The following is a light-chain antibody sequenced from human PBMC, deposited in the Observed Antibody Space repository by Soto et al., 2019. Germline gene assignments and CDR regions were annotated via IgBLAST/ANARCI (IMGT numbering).Light chain of an antibody. CDR2: YDD. CDR1: SSNIGNNA. V-gene: IGLV1-36*01. CDR3: AAWDDCLNGYV. J-gene: IGLJ1*01. Sequence: QSALTQPPSVSEAPRQRVTISCSGSSSNIGNNAVNWYQQLPGKAPKLLIYYDDLLPSGVSDRFSGSKSGTSASLAISGPQSEDEADYYCAAWDDCLNGYVFGTGTKVTVL.